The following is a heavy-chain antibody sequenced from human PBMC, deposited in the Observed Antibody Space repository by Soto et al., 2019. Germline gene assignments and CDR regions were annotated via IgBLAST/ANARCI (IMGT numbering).Heavy chain of an antibody. J-gene: IGHJ4*02. CDR3: ARFSQGRWLQLNPSAVDY. V-gene: IGHV4-34*01. D-gene: IGHD5-12*01. CDR2: INHSGST. CDR1: GGSFSGYY. Sequence: LSLTCAVYGGSFSGYYWSWIRQPPGKGLEWIGEINHSGSTNYNPSLKSRVTISVDTSKNQFSLKLSSVTAADTAVYYCARFSQGRWLQLNPSAVDYWGQGTLVTVSS.